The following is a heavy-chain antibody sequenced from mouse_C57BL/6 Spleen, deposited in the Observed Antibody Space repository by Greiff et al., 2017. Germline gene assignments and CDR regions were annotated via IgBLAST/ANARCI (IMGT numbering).Heavy chain of an antibody. V-gene: IGHV2-9-1*01. CDR1: GFSLTSYA. CDR3: ARYYYGSSYDYAMDY. Sequence: QVQLKQSGPGLVAPSQSLSITCTVSGFSLTSYAISWVRQPPGKGLEWLGVIWTGGGTNYNSALKSRLSISKDNSKSQVFLKMNSLQTDDTARYXCARYYYGSSYDYAMDYWGQGTSVTVSS. J-gene: IGHJ4*01. CDR2: IWTGGGT. D-gene: IGHD1-1*01.